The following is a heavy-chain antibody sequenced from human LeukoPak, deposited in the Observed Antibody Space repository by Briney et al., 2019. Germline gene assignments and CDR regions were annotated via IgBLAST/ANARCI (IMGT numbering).Heavy chain of an antibody. CDR3: ARDDTHYGSSGSFYDAFDI. CDR1: GFIFSDYY. J-gene: IGHJ3*02. CDR2: ISSSGRTK. V-gene: IGHV3-11*04. Sequence: GGSLRLSCAASGFIFSDYYMSWIRQAPGKGLEWVSYISSSGRTKYYADSVKGRFTISRDNATDSLYLRMNSLRAEDTAVYYCARDDTHYGSSGSFYDAFDIWGQGTMVTVSS. D-gene: IGHD3-22*01.